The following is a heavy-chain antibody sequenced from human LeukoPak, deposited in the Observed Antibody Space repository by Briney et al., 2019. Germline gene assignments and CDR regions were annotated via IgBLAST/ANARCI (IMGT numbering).Heavy chain of an antibody. CDR1: GFTFSSYG. CDR2: ISYDGSNK. D-gene: IGHD1-26*01. CDR3: AKDRGDY. V-gene: IGHV3-30*18. Sequence: GGSLRLSCAASGFTFSSYGMHWVRQAPGKGLEWVAVISYDGSNKYYADSVKGRFTISRDNSKNTLYLQMNSLRAEDTAVYYCAKDRGDYWGQGTLVTVSS. J-gene: IGHJ4*02.